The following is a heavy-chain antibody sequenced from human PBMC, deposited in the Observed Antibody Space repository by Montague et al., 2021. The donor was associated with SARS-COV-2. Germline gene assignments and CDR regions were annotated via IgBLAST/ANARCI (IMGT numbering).Heavy chain of an antibody. CDR3: ARLRDGVVPSPVPGVGPYYSYYYMDV. Sequence: SDTLSLTCAVHGTSFSGYYWNWIRQPPGKGLEWIGEINHGGSTKYSPSLKSRLTISADTSKNQFPLKLTSVAAADTAVYYCARLRDGVVPSPVPGVGPYYSYYYMDVWGRGTTVTVSS. D-gene: IGHD2-2*01. CDR2: INHGGST. CDR1: GTSFSGYY. V-gene: IGHV4-34*01. J-gene: IGHJ6*03.